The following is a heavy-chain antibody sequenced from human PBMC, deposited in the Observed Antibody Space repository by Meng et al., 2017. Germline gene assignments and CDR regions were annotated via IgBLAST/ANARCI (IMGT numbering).Heavy chain of an antibody. CDR1: GFTFSSYA. CDR2: ISYDGSNK. Sequence: GGSLRLSCAASGFTFSSYAMHWVRQAPGKGLEWVAVISYDGSNKYYADSVKGRFTISRDNSKNTLYLQMNSLRAEDTAVYYCARDQWYSSSWYGSHYYYGMDVWGQGTMVTVSS. D-gene: IGHD6-13*01. V-gene: IGHV3-30*01. CDR3: ARDQWYSSSWYGSHYYYGMDV. J-gene: IGHJ6*02.